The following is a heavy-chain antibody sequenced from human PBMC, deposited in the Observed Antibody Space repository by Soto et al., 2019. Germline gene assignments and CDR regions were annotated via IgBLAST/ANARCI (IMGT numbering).Heavy chain of an antibody. CDR3: ARTYYYGSGSYLNWFDP. Sequence: SETLSLTCTVSGGSISSSSYYWGWIRQPPGKGLEWIGSIYYSGSTYYNPSLKSRVTISVDTSKNQFSLKLSSVTAADTAVYYCARTYYYGSGSYLNWFDPWGQGTLVTVS. CDR2: IYYSGST. D-gene: IGHD3-10*01. J-gene: IGHJ5*02. V-gene: IGHV4-39*01. CDR1: GGSISSSSYY.